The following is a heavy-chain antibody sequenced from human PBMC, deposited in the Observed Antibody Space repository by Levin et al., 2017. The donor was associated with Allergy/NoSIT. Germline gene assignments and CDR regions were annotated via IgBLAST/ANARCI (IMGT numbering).Heavy chain of an antibody. CDR1: GITFSSYA. Sequence: GESLKISCAASGITFSSYAMSWVRQAPGKGLERVSAISGSGGSTYYADSVKGRFTISRDNSKNTLYVQMNSLRAEDTAVYYCAKGRYTNYYYGMDVWGQGTTVTVSS. D-gene: IGHD5-24*01. J-gene: IGHJ6*02. CDR3: AKGRYTNYYYGMDV. V-gene: IGHV3-23*01. CDR2: ISGSGGST.